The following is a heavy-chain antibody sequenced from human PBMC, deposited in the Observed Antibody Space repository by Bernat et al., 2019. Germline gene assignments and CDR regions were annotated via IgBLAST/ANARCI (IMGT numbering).Heavy chain of an antibody. CDR2: ISGSGGST. CDR3: AKDKGAYDSSGYYDY. J-gene: IGHJ4*02. V-gene: IGHV3-23*04. Sequence: EVQLVESGGGLVQPGGSLRLSCAASGFTFSSYAMSWVRQAPGKGLGWVPAISGSGGSTYYADSVKGRFTIARDNSKNTLYLQMNSLRAEDTAVYYCAKDKGAYDSSGYYDYWGQGTLVTVSS. CDR1: GFTFSSYA. D-gene: IGHD3-22*01.